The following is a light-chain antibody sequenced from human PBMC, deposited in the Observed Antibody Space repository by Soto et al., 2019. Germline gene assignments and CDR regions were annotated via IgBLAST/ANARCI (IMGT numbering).Light chain of an antibody. CDR2: EVS. CDR1: SSDIGGYIL. V-gene: IGLV2-23*02. CDR3: CSFVGTSPYV. J-gene: IGLJ1*01. Sequence: QSVLTQRASVSWSPGQSITISCTGSSSDIGGYILVSWYQQHPGKAPKLMLYEVSKRPSGVSNRFSGSKSGNTASLTISGLQAEDEADYYCCSFVGTSPYVFGSGTKVTVL.